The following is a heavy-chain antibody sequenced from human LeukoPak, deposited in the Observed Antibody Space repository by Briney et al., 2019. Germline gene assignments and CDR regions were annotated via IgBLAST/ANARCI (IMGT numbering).Heavy chain of an antibody. CDR1: GFTFSSYG. Sequence: GRSLRLSCAASGFTFSSYGMHWVRQAPGKGLEWVAVISYDGSNKYYADSVKGRFTISRDNSKNTLYLQMNSLRAEDTAVYYCAKDRSLGRSWLGDWGQGTLVTVSS. CDR2: ISYDGSNK. J-gene: IGHJ4*02. V-gene: IGHV3-30*18. CDR3: AKDRSLGRSWLGD. D-gene: IGHD6-13*01.